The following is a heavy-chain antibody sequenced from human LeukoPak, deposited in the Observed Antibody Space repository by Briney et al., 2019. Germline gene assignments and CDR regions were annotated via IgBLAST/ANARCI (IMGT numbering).Heavy chain of an antibody. CDR3: ARLGMDDYSNYNYYYMDV. CDR2: IKQDGSEK. D-gene: IGHD4-11*01. CDR1: GFTFSSYS. J-gene: IGHJ6*03. Sequence: GGSLRLSCAASGFTFSSYSMNWVRQAPGKGLEWVANIKQDGSEKYYVDSVKGRFTISRDNAKNSLYLQMNSLRAEDTAVYYCARLGMDDYSNYNYYYMDVWGKGTTVTVSS. V-gene: IGHV3-7*01.